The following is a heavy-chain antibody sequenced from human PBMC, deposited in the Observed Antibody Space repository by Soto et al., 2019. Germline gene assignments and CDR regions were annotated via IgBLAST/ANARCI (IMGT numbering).Heavy chain of an antibody. CDR3: AKEQGVVVAATPWYFDY. CDR1: GFTFGSYA. D-gene: IGHD2-15*01. V-gene: IGHV3-23*01. CDR2: ISGSGGST. J-gene: IGHJ4*02. Sequence: GGSLILSCAASGFTFGSYAMSWVRQAPGRGLEWVSAISGSGGSTYYADSVKGRFTISRDNSKNTLYLQMNSLRAEDTAVYYCAKEQGVVVAATPWYFDYWGQGTLVTVS.